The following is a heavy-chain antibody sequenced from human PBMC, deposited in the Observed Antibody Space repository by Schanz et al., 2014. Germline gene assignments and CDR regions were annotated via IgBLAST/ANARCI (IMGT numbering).Heavy chain of an antibody. CDR1: GFIFSVYG. Sequence: VQLVESGGGVVQPGRSLRLSCAASGFIFSVYGMHWVRQGTGKGLEWVSTIGYLGDTYYPDSVKGRFTVSRDSGQNSLYLQMNSLRAGDTAVYYCARGTDWNLHYWGQGALVTVSS. CDR2: IGYLGDT. J-gene: IGHJ4*02. CDR3: ARGTDWNLHY. V-gene: IGHV3-13*01. D-gene: IGHD1-1*01.